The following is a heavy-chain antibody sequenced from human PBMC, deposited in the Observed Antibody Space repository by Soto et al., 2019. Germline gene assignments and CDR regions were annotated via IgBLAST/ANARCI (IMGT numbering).Heavy chain of an antibody. V-gene: IGHV4-59*01. CDR1: GGSISSYY. Sequence: QVQLQESGPGLVKPSETLSLTCTVSGGSISSYYWSWIRQPPGQGLEWIGYIYYSGSTNYNPSLKSRVSISVDTSKNQFSLKLSSVTAADTAVYYCARVDFWSGSLGAFDIWGQGTMVTVSS. J-gene: IGHJ3*02. CDR3: ARVDFWSGSLGAFDI. D-gene: IGHD3-3*01. CDR2: IYYSGST.